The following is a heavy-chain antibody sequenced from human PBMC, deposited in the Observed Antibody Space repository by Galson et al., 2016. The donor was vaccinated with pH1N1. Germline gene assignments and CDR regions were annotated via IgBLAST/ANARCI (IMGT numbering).Heavy chain of an antibody. Sequence: SLTCAVFGGSFSNYQWTWIRQSPGKGLEWIGEISHTGSTNYNPSLWSRLTISIDTSKSQFSLSLRSVSAADTGIYYCARRGRWQQMGFWGQGTPVTVSS. CDR1: GGSFSNYQ. D-gene: IGHD5-24*01. V-gene: IGHV4-34*01. J-gene: IGHJ4*02. CDR2: ISHTGST. CDR3: ARRGRWQQMGF.